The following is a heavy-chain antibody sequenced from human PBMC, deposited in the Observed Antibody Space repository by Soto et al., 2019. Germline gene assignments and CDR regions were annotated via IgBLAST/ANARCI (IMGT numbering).Heavy chain of an antibody. CDR1: GYTFTGYY. CDR3: ATVPRYSGSYRARYYGMDV. CDR2: INPNSGGT. J-gene: IGHJ6*02. V-gene: IGHV1-2*02. D-gene: IGHD1-26*01. Sequence: QVQLVQSGAEVKKPGASVKVSCKASGYTFTGYYMHWVRQAPGQGLEWMGWINPNSGGTNYAQKFQGRVTMTRDTSISTAYMELSRLRSDDTAVYYCATVPRYSGSYRARYYGMDVWGQGTTVTVSS.